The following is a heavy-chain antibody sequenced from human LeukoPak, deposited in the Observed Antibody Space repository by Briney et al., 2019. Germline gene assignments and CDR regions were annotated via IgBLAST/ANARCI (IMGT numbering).Heavy chain of an antibody. Sequence: GGSLRLSCAASGFTFDDYAMHWVRQAPGKGLGWVSGISWKSDKIAYADSVKGRFTISRDNAKNSLYLQMNSLRAEDMALYYCAKDIGSGSHRAFDIWGQGTTVTVSS. CDR3: AKDIGSGSHRAFDI. V-gene: IGHV3-9*03. D-gene: IGHD3-10*01. CDR1: GFTFDDYA. CDR2: ISWKSDKI. J-gene: IGHJ3*02.